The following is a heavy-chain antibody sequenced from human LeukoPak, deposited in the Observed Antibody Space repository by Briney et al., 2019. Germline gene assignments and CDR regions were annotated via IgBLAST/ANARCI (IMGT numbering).Heavy chain of an antibody. V-gene: IGHV4-34*01. J-gene: IGHJ5*02. CDR3: ARSDRKAMVRGVVNWFDP. CDR2: LNHSGST. D-gene: IGHD3-10*01. Sequence: LEILSLTCAVYGGSFSGYYWSWIRQPPGKGLEWIGELNHSGSTNYNPSLKSRVTISVDTSKNQLSLKLSSVTAADTAVYYCARSDRKAMVRGVVNWFDPWGQGTLVTVSS. CDR1: GGSFSGYY.